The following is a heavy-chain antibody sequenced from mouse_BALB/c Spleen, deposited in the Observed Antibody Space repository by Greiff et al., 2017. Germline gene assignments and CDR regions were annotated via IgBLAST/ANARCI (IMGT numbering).Heavy chain of an antibody. V-gene: IGHV5-9-3*01. CDR1: GFTFSSYA. CDR3: ARHLTTERDAMDY. D-gene: IGHD1-1*01. CDR2: ISSGGSYT. J-gene: IGHJ4*01. Sequence: DVMLVESGGGLVKPGGSLKLSCAASGFTFSSYAMSWVRQTPEKRLEWVATISSGGSYTYYPDGVKGRFTISRDNAKNTLYLQMSSLRSEDTAMYYCARHLTTERDAMDYWGQGTSVTVSS.